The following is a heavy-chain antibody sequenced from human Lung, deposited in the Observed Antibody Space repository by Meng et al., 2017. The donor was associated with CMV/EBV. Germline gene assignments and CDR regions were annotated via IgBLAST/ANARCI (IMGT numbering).Heavy chain of an antibody. V-gene: IGHV4-59*01. CDR1: GDSISTYY. D-gene: IGHD5-12*01. Sequence: SETLSLTCTVSGDSISTYYWNWLRQSPGKGLEWIGYISDSGSTNYNPSLKSRVAFSLDTSKNQFSLKLSSVTAADTAVYYCARFDIDVEGYYGRDGWGQGPXVTVSS. J-gene: IGHJ6*02. CDR2: ISDSGST. CDR3: ARFDIDVEGYYGRDG.